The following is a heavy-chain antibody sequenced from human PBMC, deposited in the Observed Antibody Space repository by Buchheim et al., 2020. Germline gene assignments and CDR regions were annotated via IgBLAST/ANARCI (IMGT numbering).Heavy chain of an antibody. J-gene: IGHJ4*02. V-gene: IGHV3-30*04. D-gene: IGHD3-10*01. CDR1: GFTFTNYA. Sequence: QVQLVESGGGVVQPGRSLRLSCIASGFTFTNYAVHWVRQAPGKGLEWVSTISYDGSDKYYADSARGRFTISRDNSKNTLYLQMSSLRAEDTAVFYCARASYYYGSGSYYDYWGRGTL. CDR3: ARASYYYGSGSYYDY. CDR2: ISYDGSDK.